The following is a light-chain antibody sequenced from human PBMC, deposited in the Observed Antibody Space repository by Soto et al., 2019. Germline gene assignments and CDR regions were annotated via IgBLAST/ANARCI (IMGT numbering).Light chain of an antibody. Sequence: QSVLTQPASVSGSPGQAITISCTVTSRDVGGYNYVSWYQQHPGKAPKLMIYDVSNRPSGVSNRFSGSKSGNTASLTISGLQAEDEADYYCSSYTSSSTSRVFGTGTKVTVL. CDR2: DVS. J-gene: IGLJ1*01. V-gene: IGLV2-14*01. CDR3: SSYTSSSTSRV. CDR1: SRDVGGYNY.